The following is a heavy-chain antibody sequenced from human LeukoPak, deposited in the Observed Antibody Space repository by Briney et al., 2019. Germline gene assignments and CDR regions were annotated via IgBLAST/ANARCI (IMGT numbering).Heavy chain of an antibody. V-gene: IGHV3-48*04. CDR2: ISSSSSTI. CDR3: ARETGGSWFDY. J-gene: IGHJ4*02. CDR1: GFTFSSYS. D-gene: IGHD6-13*01. Sequence: PGGSLRLSCAASGFTFSSYSMNWVRQAPGKGLEWVSYISSSSSTIYYADSVKGRFTISRDNAKNSLYLQMNSLRAEDTAVYYCARETGGSWFDYWGQGTLVTVSS.